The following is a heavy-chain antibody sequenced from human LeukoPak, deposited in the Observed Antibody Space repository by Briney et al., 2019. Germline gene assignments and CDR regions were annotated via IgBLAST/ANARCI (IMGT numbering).Heavy chain of an antibody. CDR2: ISSSSSYI. V-gene: IGHV3-21*01. Sequence: GGSLRLSCAASGFTFSSYSMNWVRQAPGKGLEWVSPISSSSSYIYYADSVKGRFTISRDNAKNSLYLQMNSLRAEDTAVYYCARTLPGITMIVVVTFFDYWGQGTLVTVSS. D-gene: IGHD3-22*01. CDR3: ARTLPGITMIVVVTFFDY. CDR1: GFTFSSYS. J-gene: IGHJ4*02.